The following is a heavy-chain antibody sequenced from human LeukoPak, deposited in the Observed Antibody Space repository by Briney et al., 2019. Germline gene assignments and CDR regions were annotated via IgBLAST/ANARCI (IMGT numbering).Heavy chain of an antibody. CDR1: GFTFNTYA. CDR2: ITDSPNYV. Sequence: PGGSLRLSCAASGFTFNTYAMNWIRQAPGKGLEWVSSITDSPNYVEYADSVKGRFTISRDDAKNSLYLQMDSLRADDTAVYYCARDPYQLSWFDPWGQGTLVTVSS. D-gene: IGHD1-1*01. J-gene: IGHJ5*02. CDR3: ARDPYQLSWFDP. V-gene: IGHV3-21*01.